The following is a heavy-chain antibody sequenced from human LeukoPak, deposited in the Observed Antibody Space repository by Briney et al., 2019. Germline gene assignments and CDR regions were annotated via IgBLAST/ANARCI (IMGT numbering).Heavy chain of an antibody. CDR3: AKGRLRIVATALGY. V-gene: IGHV3-30*18. CDR2: ISYDGSNK. Sequence: GGSLRLSCAASGFTFSSYGMHWVRQAPGKGLEWVAVISYDGSNKYYADSVKGRFTISRDNSKNTLYLQMSSLRAEDTAVYYCAKGRLRIVATALGYWGQGTLVTVSS. J-gene: IGHJ4*02. CDR1: GFTFSSYG. D-gene: IGHD5-12*01.